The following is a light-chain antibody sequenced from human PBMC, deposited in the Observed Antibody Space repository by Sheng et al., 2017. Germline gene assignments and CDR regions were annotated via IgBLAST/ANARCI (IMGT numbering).Light chain of an antibody. CDR2: AAS. Sequence: EVVLTQSPATLSVSPGERATLSCRASESVSGNLAWYKQRPGQAPTLIIYAASTRPVGIPPRFSGSGSGTEFTLTISSLQAEDSAVYYCQQYHRWPPLTFGGGTKVEIK. CDR3: QQYHRWPPLT. CDR1: ESVSGN. J-gene: IGKJ4*01. V-gene: IGKV3-15*01.